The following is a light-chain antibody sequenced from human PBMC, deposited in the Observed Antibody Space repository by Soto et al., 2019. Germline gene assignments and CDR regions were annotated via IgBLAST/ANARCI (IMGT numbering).Light chain of an antibody. CDR1: SSNIGSDS. V-gene: IGLV1-44*01. Sequence: QSVLTQAPSASGTPGQRVTISCSVSSSNIGSDSVNWYQQLPGTAPKLLIYNNNQRPSGVPDRFSGSKSGTSASLAISGLQSEDEADYYCAAWDDSLNGVVFGGGTKLTVL. CDR2: NNN. CDR3: AAWDDSLNGVV. J-gene: IGLJ2*01.